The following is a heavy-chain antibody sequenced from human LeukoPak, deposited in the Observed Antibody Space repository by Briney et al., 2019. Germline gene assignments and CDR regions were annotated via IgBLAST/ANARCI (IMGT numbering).Heavy chain of an antibody. CDR3: ARSGVDFSGYTYNWFDP. V-gene: IGHV1-69*05. CDR1: GGTFSSYA. J-gene: IGHJ5*02. D-gene: IGHD5-12*01. CDR2: SIPIFGTA. Sequence: SVKVSCKASGGTFSSYAISWVRQAPGQGLEWMGGSIPIFGTANYAQKFQGRVTITTDESTSPAYMDLSSLRSEDTGVYYCARSGVDFSGYTYNWFDPWGQGTLVTVSS.